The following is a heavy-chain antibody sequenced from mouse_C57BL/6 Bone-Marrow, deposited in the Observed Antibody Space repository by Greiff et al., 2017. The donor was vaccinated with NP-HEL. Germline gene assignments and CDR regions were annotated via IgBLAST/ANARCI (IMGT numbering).Heavy chain of an antibody. Sequence: QVQLQQPGAELVRPGTSVKLSCKASGYTFTSYWMHWVKQRPGQGLEWIGVIDPSDSYTNYNQKFKGKATLTVDTSSSTAYMQLSSLTSEDSAVYYCASHYGSSSTHFDYWGQGTTLTVSS. CDR2: IDPSDSYT. D-gene: IGHD1-1*01. V-gene: IGHV1-59*01. CDR3: ASHYGSSSTHFDY. J-gene: IGHJ2*01. CDR1: GYTFTSYW.